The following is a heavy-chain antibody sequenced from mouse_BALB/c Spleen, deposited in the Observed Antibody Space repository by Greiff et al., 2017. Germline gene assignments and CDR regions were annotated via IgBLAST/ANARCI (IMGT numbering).Heavy chain of an antibody. D-gene: IGHD2-4*01. CDR3: ARHYDYDDYAMDY. Sequence: VQRVESGPDLVAPSQSLSITCTVSGFSLTSYGVHWVRQPPGKGLEWLVVIWSDGSTTYNSALKSRLSISKDNSKSQVFLKMNSLQTDDTAMYYCARHYDYDDYAMDYWGQGTSVTVSS. V-gene: IGHV2-6-2*01. J-gene: IGHJ4*01. CDR2: IWSDGST. CDR1: GFSLTSYG.